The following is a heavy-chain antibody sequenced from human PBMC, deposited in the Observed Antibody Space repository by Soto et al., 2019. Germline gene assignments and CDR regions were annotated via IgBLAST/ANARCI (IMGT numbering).Heavy chain of an antibody. CDR2: IFYSGST. J-gene: IGHJ4*02. CDR1: GGSLSSASW. CDR3: VHHGGGHYYHSF. Sequence: SETLSLTCAVSGGSLSSASWWSWVRQPPGKTLEWLGEIFYSGSTKYNPSLNSRVTISADQSKNDFSLRLSSVTAADTAVYYCVHHGGGHYYHSFWGQGMMGTVAS. V-gene: IGHV4-4*02. D-gene: IGHD3-22*01.